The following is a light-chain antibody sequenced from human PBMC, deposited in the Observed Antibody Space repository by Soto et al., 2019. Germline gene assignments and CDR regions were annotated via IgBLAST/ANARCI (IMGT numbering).Light chain of an antibody. CDR1: QSIGAS. J-gene: IGKJ4*01. V-gene: IGKV1-5*03. CDR3: QQYNSSPPT. CDR2: KAS. Sequence: DIQMTQSPSTLYASVGDRVTITCRASQSIGASLAWFKQKPGKAPNLLIYKASSLDSCVPSRFSGSGAGKEFTTIISTLQPDDIETYYCQQYNSSPPTFGGGTKVEIK.